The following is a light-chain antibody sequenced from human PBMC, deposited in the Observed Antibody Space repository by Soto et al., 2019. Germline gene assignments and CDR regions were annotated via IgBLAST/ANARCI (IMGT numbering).Light chain of an antibody. CDR1: QSVGSNF. CDR2: AAS. J-gene: IGKJ1*01. CDR3: QQYGSPPWA. V-gene: IGKV3-20*01. Sequence: IVLTQSPGTLSLSPGERATLSCRASQSVGSNFLAWYQQKRRQAPRILIYAASNRDSGIPDRFSGSGSGSDFTLTISRLEPEELAVYYCQQYGSPPWAFGQGTRVEI.